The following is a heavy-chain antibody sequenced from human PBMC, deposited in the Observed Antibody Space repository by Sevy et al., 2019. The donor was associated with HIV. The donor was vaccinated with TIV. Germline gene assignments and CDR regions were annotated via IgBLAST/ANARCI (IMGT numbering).Heavy chain of an antibody. V-gene: IGHV3-48*01. D-gene: IGHD6-13*01. CDR2: ISSSTI. J-gene: IGHJ4*02. CDR3: ARLSGYSSSWSYFDY. Sequence: GGSLRLSCVASGFTFSSYSMNWVRQAPGKGLEWVSYISSSTIYYADSVKGRFTISRDNAKNSLYLQMNSLRAEDTAVYYCARLSGYSSSWSYFDYWGQGTLVTVSS. CDR1: GFTFSSYS.